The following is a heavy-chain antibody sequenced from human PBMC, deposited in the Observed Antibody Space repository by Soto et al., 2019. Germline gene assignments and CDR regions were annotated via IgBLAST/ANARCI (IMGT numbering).Heavy chain of an antibody. CDR1: GFSFSSYA. D-gene: IGHD1-26*01. J-gene: IGHJ4*02. CDR2: ISGSGVST. V-gene: IGHV3-23*01. Sequence: PVGSLRLSCAASGFSFSSYATSWVRQARGKGLEWVSAISGSGVSTYYADSVKGRFTISRDNARNTLYLQMSTLRAEDTAVYYCERHRGSYSFDYWGQGTMVTV. CDR3: ERHRGSYSFDY.